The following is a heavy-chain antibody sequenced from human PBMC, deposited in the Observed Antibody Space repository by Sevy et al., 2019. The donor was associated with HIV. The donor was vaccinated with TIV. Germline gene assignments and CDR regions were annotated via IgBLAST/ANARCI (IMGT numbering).Heavy chain of an antibody. V-gene: IGHV4-59*01. CDR2: IYYSGRT. CDR3: ARPYRNFYYAMDV. D-gene: IGHD3-16*02. Sequence: SENLSLTCSVSGDSISGYYWSWIRQPPGKGLEWIGYIYYSGRTDYNSSLKSRVTISADTSKNQFSLKLNSVTAADTAVYYCARPYRNFYYAMDVWGHGTTVTVSS. CDR1: GDSISGYY. J-gene: IGHJ6*02.